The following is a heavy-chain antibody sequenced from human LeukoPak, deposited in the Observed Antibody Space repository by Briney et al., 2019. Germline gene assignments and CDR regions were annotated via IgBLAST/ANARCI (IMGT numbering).Heavy chain of an antibody. CDR1: GFTFDDYG. V-gene: IGHV3-20*04. J-gene: IGHJ3*02. D-gene: IGHD1-1*01. Sequence: GGSLRLSCAASGFTFDDYGMSWVRQAPGKGLEWVSGINWNGGSTGYADSVKGRFTISRDNAKNSLYLQMNSLRAEDTAVYYCARDGAWNDEDAFDIWGQGTMVTVSS. CDR2: INWNGGST. CDR3: ARDGAWNDEDAFDI.